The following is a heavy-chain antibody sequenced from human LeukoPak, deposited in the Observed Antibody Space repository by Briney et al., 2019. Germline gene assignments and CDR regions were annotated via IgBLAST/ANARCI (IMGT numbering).Heavy chain of an antibody. CDR2: IYYSGSI. CDR3: ARGSILTGYYYYYYGMGV. Sequence: SETLSLTCTVSGGSVSSGSSYWSWIRQPPGKGLEWIGCIYYSGSINYNPYLKSRVTISVDTSKNQFSLKLSSVTAADTAVYYCARGSILTGYYYYYYGMGVWGQGTTVTVSS. J-gene: IGHJ6*02. V-gene: IGHV4-61*01. CDR1: GGSVSSGSSY. D-gene: IGHD3-9*01.